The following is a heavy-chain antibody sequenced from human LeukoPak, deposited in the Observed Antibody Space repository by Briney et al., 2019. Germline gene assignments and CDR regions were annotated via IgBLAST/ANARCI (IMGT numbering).Heavy chain of an antibody. V-gene: IGHV3-30*18. CDR2: MSNSGENT. J-gene: IGHJ4*02. D-gene: IGHD4-17*01. CDR1: GFTFSSYS. Sequence: GGSLRLSCAASGFTFSSYSMQWVRQTPGKGLEWVGIMSNSGENTFYGEALKGRFTISRDNSQNTLYLQMNSLRPEDTAVYYCAKGGASVTRYVDYWGQGTLVTVSS. CDR3: AKGGASVTRYVDY.